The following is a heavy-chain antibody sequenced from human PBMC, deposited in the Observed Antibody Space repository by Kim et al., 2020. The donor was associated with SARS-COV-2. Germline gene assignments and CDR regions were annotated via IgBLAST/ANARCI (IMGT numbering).Heavy chain of an antibody. Sequence: ASVKVSCKASGYTFTSYAMHWVRQAPGQRLEWMGWINAGNGNTKYSQKFQGRVTITRDTSASTAYMELSSLRSEDTAVYYCARDEVGWLQLPHYYFDYWGQGTLVTVSS. CDR3: ARDEVGWLQLPHYYFDY. J-gene: IGHJ4*02. D-gene: IGHD5-12*01. CDR2: INAGNGNT. V-gene: IGHV1-3*01. CDR1: GYTFTSYA.